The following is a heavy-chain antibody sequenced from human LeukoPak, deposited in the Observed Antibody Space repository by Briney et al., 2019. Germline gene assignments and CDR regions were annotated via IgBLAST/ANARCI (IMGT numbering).Heavy chain of an antibody. V-gene: IGHV3-11*04. CDR1: GFTFSDYY. CDR3: ARDYYGSYYYYYYMDV. CDR2: ISSSGSTI. D-gene: IGHD3-10*01. J-gene: IGHJ6*03. Sequence: GGSLRRSCAASGFTFSDYYMSWIRQAPGKGRVGVSYISSSGSTIYYADSVKGRFTISRDNAKNSLYLQMNSLRAEDTAVYYCARDYYGSYYYYYYMDVWGKGTTVTVSS.